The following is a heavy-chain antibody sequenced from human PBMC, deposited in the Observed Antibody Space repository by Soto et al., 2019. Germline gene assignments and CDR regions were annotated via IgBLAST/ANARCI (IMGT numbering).Heavy chain of an antibody. J-gene: IGHJ3*02. Sequence: EVQLVESGGGLVQPGRSLRLSCAASGFTFDDYAMHWVRQAPGKGLEWVSGISWNSGSIGYAESVKGRFTISRDNAKNSLYLQMNSLRAEDTALYYCAKDKFHCGGDCYSSAFDIWGQGTMVTVSS. D-gene: IGHD2-21*01. CDR3: AKDKFHCGGDCYSSAFDI. CDR2: ISWNSGSI. V-gene: IGHV3-9*01. CDR1: GFTFDDYA.